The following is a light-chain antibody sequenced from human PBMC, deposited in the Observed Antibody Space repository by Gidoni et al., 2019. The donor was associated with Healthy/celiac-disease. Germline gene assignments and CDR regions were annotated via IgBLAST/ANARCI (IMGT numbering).Light chain of an antibody. CDR2: WAS. J-gene: IGKJ2*01. CDR1: QSVLYSSNNKNY. V-gene: IGKV4-1*01. CDR3: QQYYSTPYT. Sequence: INCKSSQSVLYSSNNKNYLAWYQQKPGQPPKLLIYWASTRESGVPDRFSGSGSGTDFTLTISSLQAEDVAVYYCQQYYSTPYTFGQGTKLEIK.